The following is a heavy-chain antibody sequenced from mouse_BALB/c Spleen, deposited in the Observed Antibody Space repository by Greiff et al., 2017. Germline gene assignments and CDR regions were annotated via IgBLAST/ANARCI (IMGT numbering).Heavy chain of an antibody. CDR1: GFTFSSYA. Sequence: EVKLVESGGGLVKPGGSLKLSCAASGFTFSSYAMSWVRQTPEKRLEWVASISSGGSTYYPDSVKGRFTISRDNARNILYLQMSSLRSEDTAMYYCARGEDDFYFDYWGQGTTLTVSS. J-gene: IGHJ2*01. V-gene: IGHV5-6-5*01. D-gene: IGHD2-4*01. CDR3: ARGEDDFYFDY. CDR2: ISSGGST.